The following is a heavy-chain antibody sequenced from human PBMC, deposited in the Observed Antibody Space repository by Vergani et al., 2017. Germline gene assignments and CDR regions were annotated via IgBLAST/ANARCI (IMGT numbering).Heavy chain of an antibody. CDR3: ARCFRDEGMIYGGTVENWFDP. J-gene: IGHJ5*02. CDR2: IYYSENK. D-gene: IGHD3-22*01. CDR1: GGSFFNSRYY. V-gene: IGHV4-39*01. Sequence: QVKLQESGPGLVKPSGTLSLTCSVTGGSFFNSRYYWGWIRQSPGKGLEWIGSIYYSENKFYNPSLESRVTLSIDTTKNQFSLKLKSVTAADTAVYYCARCFRDEGMIYGGTVENWFDPWGQGTLVTVSS.